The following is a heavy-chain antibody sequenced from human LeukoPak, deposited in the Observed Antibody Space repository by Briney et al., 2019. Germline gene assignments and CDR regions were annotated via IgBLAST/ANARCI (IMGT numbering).Heavy chain of an antibody. V-gene: IGHV4-59*08. Sequence: PSETLSLTCAVYGGSFSGYYWSWIRQPPGKGLEWIGYIYYSGSTNYNPSLKSRVTISVDTSKNQFSLKLSSVTAADTAVYYCATSRGGPRGRFDPWGQGTLVTVSS. CDR3: ATSRGGPRGRFDP. CDR2: IYYSGST. J-gene: IGHJ5*02. D-gene: IGHD1-26*01. CDR1: GGSFSGYY.